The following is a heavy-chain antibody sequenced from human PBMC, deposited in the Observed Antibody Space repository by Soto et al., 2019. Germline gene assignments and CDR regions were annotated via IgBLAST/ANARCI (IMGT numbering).Heavy chain of an antibody. CDR1: AFTFDNYA. D-gene: IGHD7-27*01. CDR3: AKETQANLGTGGFDY. J-gene: IGHJ4*02. Sequence: EVQLVESGGGSVQSGRSLRLSCAASAFTFDNYAMHWVRQTPGKGLEWVAGISWNGDKMEYADSVKGRFTISRDNARKSLYLQMNSLEIEDTALYYCAKETQANLGTGGFDYWGQGTLVTVSS. CDR2: ISWNGDKM. V-gene: IGHV3-9*01.